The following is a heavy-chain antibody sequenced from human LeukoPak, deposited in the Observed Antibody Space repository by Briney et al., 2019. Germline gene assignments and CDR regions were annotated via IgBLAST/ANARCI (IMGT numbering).Heavy chain of an antibody. J-gene: IGHJ4*02. CDR2: IYYSGNI. CDR3: TRGRIYYDSSGFCY. V-gene: IGHV4-59*01. CDR1: GDSMSNYY. D-gene: IGHD3-22*01. Sequence: PSETLSLTCTVSGDSMSNYYWSWIRQPPGKGLEWIGNIYYSGNINYNPSLKSRLTISVDTSKNQFSLKLSSVTAADTAVYYCTRGRIYYDSSGFCYWGQGTLVTVSS.